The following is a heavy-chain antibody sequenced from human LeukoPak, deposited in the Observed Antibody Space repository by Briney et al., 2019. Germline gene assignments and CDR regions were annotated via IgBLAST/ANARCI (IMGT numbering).Heavy chain of an antibody. V-gene: IGHV3-11*05. Sequence: GGSLRLSCAASGFTFSDYHMTWIRQAPGKGLEWLSYINSGGSYTNYADSVKGRFTISRDNAKNSLYLQMNSLRAEDTAVYYCAKDQVTTTGIGEFDYWGQGTLVTVSS. J-gene: IGHJ4*02. D-gene: IGHD1-1*01. CDR1: GFTFSDYH. CDR3: AKDQVTTTGIGEFDY. CDR2: INSGGSYT.